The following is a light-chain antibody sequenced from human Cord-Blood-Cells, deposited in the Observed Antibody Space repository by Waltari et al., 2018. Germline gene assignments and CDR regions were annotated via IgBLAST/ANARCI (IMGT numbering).Light chain of an antibody. CDR2: EGS. CDR1: SSDVGSYNL. Sequence: QSALTQPASVSGSPGQSITISCTGTSSDVGSYNLFPWYQQHPGKAPKLMIYEGSKRTSGVSNRFSGSKSGNTASLTSSGLQAEDEADYYCCSYAGSSNWVFGGGTKLTVL. CDR3: CSYAGSSNWV. J-gene: IGLJ3*02. V-gene: IGLV2-23*01.